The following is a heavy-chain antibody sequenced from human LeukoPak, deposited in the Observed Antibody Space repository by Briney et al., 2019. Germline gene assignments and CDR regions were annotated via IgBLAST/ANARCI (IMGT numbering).Heavy chain of an antibody. J-gene: IGHJ4*02. V-gene: IGHV3-7*01. CDR2: IKQDGSEK. CDR1: GFTFSSYW. CDR3: ANLGEASVFDY. D-gene: IGHD1-26*01. Sequence: GGSLRLSCAASGFTFSSYWMSWVRQAPGKGLEWVANIKQDGSEKYYVDSVKGRFTISRDNAKNSLYLQMISLRAEDTAVYYCANLGEASVFDYWGQGTLVAVSS.